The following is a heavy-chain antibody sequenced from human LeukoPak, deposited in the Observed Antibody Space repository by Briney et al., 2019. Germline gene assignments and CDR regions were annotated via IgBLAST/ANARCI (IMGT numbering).Heavy chain of an antibody. J-gene: IGHJ6*03. D-gene: IGHD3-16*01. CDR1: GFTVSSTY. V-gene: IGHV3-53*01. CDR3: ARGRGAYYFYIDV. Sequence: HSGGSLRLSCAASGFTVSSTYMSWVRQAPGKGLEWVSVIYSGGSTYYSDSVKGRFTISRDNSKNTLFLQMNSLRAEDTAVYYCARGRGAYYFYIDVWGKGTTVAVSS. CDR2: IYSGGST.